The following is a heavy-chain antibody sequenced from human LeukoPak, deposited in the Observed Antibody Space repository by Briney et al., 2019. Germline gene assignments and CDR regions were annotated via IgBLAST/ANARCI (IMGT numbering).Heavy chain of an antibody. V-gene: IGHV3-23*01. D-gene: IGHD2/OR15-2a*01. J-gene: IGHJ4*02. Sequence: QPGGSLRLSCAASGFTFSTYAMTWVRQGPGKGLEWVSTISDSGGDTYYADSVKGRFTISRDNSKNTLYLQMNSLRAEDTAVYYCAKDDRIALSRGRFDYWGQGTLVTVSS. CDR1: GFTFSTYA. CDR2: ISDSGGDT. CDR3: AKDDRIALSRGRFDY.